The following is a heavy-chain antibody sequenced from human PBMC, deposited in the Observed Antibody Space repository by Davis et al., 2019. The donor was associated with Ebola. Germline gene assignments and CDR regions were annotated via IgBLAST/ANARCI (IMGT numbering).Heavy chain of an antibody. V-gene: IGHV4-39*07. CDR3: ARDLRGFRDYGMDV. J-gene: IGHJ6*02. Sequence: PSETLSLTCTVYGGTINSNTFYWGWICQSHGKELEWIGKNYYSGATDYNASLKSRVTLSVDRSKNQFSLRLSSVTAADTAVYYCARDLRGFRDYGMDVWGQGTTVTVSS. CDR1: GGTINSNTFY. CDR2: NYYSGAT. D-gene: IGHD3-10*01.